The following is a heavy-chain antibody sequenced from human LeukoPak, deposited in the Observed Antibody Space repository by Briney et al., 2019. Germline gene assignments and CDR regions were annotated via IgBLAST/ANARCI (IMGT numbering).Heavy chain of an antibody. CDR3: AKDHSSGWYEFFDY. V-gene: IGHV3-30*02. D-gene: IGHD6-19*01. J-gene: IGHJ4*02. CDR2: IRYDGSNK. Sequence: PGGSLRLSCAASGFTFSSYGMHWVRQAPGKGLEWVAFIRYDGSNKYYADSVKGRFTISRDNSKNTLYLQMNSLRAEDTAVYYCAKDHSSGWYEFFDYWGQGTLVTVSS. CDR1: GFTFSSYG.